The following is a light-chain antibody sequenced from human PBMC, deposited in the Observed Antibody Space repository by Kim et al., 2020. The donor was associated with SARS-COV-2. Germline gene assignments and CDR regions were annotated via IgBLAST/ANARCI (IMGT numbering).Light chain of an antibody. CDR1: QSISTY. J-gene: IGKJ4*01. V-gene: IGKV1-39*01. CDR2: ASS. CDR3: QQSHTTPLLT. Sequence: DIPMTQSPSSLAASVGDSVTIACRASQSISTYLNWYQQKPGKAPKLLIYASSTLQSGVPSRFSGSGSGTDFTLTISSLQPEDFATYYCQQSHTTPLLTFGGGTKVDIK.